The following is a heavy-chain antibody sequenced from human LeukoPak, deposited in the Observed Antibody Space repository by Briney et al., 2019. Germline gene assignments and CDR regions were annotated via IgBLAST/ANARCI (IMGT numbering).Heavy chain of an antibody. CDR1: GGTFSSYA. Sequence: SVKVSCKASGGTFSSYAISWVRQAPGQGLEWMGRIIPILGIANYAQKFQGRVTITADKSTSTAYMELSSLRSEDTAVYYCARDRRDGHNWPPFDYWGQGTLVTVSS. D-gene: IGHD5-24*01. J-gene: IGHJ4*02. CDR3: ARDRRDGHNWPPFDY. V-gene: IGHV1-69*04. CDR2: IIPILGIA.